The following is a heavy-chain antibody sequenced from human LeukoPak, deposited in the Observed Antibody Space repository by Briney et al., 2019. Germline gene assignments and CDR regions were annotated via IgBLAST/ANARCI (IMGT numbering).Heavy chain of an antibody. J-gene: IGHJ4*02. Sequence: SETLSLTCAVSGGSISGWYWSWIRQPPGKGLEWIGHIYDSGTTNYNPSLKSRVTMSVASSKNQITLNLTSVTAADTAAYYCARETTVTGSSSGLGFNYCGQGTLVSVSP. CDR2: IYDSGTT. CDR1: GGSISGWY. D-gene: IGHD6-19*01. CDR3: ARETTVTGSSSGLGFNY. V-gene: IGHV4-59*01.